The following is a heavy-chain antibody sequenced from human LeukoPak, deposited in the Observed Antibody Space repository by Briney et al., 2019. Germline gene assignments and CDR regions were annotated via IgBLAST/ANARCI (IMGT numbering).Heavy chain of an antibody. J-gene: IGHJ4*02. Sequence: ASVKVSCKASGYTFTSYDINWVRQATGRGLEWMGWMNPNCGNTGYAQKFQGRVTMTRNTSISTAYMELSSLRSEDTAVYYCAREEIFRCSGGSCYFDYWGQGTLVTVSS. CDR1: GYTFTSYD. D-gene: IGHD2-15*01. V-gene: IGHV1-8*01. CDR2: MNPNCGNT. CDR3: AREEIFRCSGGSCYFDY.